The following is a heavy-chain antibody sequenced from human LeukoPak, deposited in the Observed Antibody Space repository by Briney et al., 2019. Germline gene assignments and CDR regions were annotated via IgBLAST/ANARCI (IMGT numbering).Heavy chain of an antibody. D-gene: IGHD3-10*01. CDR3: ARKSASGNYPPDY. CDR1: GFTFSDYY. CDR2: ISSSSSYI. J-gene: IGHJ4*02. Sequence: GGSLRLSCAASGFTFSDYYMSWIRQAPGKGLEWVSSISSSSSYIYNADSVKGRFTISRDNAKNTVFLQMSSLRAEDTALYYCARKSASGNYPPDYWGQGTLVTVSS. V-gene: IGHV3-11*03.